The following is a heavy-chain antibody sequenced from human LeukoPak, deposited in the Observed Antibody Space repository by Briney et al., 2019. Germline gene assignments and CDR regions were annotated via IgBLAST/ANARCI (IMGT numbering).Heavy chain of an antibody. Sequence: ETLSLTCAVSGGSISSRNWWSWVRPAPGKGLVWVSRINSDGSSARYADSVKGRFTISRDNTKNTLYLQMNSLRAEDTAVYYCARATGCGGGGCPISHFYYYYQMDVWGKGTAVTVSS. D-gene: IGHD2-15*01. CDR1: GGSISSRNW. V-gene: IGHV3-74*01. CDR2: INSDGSSA. J-gene: IGHJ6*03. CDR3: ARATGCGGGGCPISHFYYYYQMDV.